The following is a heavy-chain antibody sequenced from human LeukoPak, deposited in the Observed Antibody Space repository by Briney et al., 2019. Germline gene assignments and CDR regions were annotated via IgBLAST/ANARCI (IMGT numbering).Heavy chain of an antibody. J-gene: IGHJ4*02. V-gene: IGHV4-31*03. CDR1: GGSISSDGHY. Sequence: SQTLSLTCTVSGGSISSDGHYWSWIRQPPGKGLEWIGYIYYTGDTYYNPSLKSRVTISLDTSKNQFSLQLSSVTAADTAVYYCARAPRETNSWYYFDYWGQGTLVSVSS. D-gene: IGHD6-13*01. CDR2: IYYTGDT. CDR3: ARAPRETNSWYYFDY.